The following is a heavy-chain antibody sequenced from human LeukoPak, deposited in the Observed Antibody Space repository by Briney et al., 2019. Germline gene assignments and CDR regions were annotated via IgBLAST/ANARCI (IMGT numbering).Heavy chain of an antibody. CDR1: GYTFTSYA. J-gene: IGHJ6*02. V-gene: IGHV1-3*01. CDR2: INAGNGNT. D-gene: IGHD3-22*01. CDR3: TRFPNYYDSSGYSSNYYYYGMDV. Sequence: GASVKVSCKASGYTFTSYAMHWVRQAPGQRLEWMGWINAGNGNTKYSQKFQGRVTITRDTSASTAYMELSSLRSEDTAVYYCTRFPNYYDSSGYSSNYYYYGMDVWGQGTTVTVSS.